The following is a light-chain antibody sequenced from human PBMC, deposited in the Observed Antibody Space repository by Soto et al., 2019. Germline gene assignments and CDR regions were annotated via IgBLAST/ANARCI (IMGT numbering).Light chain of an antibody. CDR2: GAS. CDR1: QSVSSN. V-gene: IGKV3-15*01. Sequence: EIVMTQSPATLSVSPGERATLSCRASQSVSSNLAWYQQKPGQAPRLLIYGASTRATGIPARFSGRGSGTEFHLPLRSLPSEGFAVFYCQEYKKWASSFGQGTKLEIK. J-gene: IGKJ2*01. CDR3: QEYKKWASS.